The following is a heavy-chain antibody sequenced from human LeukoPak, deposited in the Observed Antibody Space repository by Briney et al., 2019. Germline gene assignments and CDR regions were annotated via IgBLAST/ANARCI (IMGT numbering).Heavy chain of an antibody. V-gene: IGHV3-23*01. CDR1: GFTFSSYA. CDR3: SEDPVAVLVVVIRGYCDF. CDR2: ISDSGSNT. D-gene: IGHD3-22*01. J-gene: IGHJ4*02. Sequence: PGGSLRLSCAASGFTFSSYAMRWVRQAPGKGLEWVSAISDSGSNTYYADSVKGRFTISRDNSKNTLYLQMNSLRAEDTAVYYCSEDPVAVLVVVIRGYCDFWRQGTLVTVSS.